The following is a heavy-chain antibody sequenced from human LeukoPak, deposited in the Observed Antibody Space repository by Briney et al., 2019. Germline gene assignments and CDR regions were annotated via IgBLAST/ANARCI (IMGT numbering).Heavy chain of an antibody. J-gene: IGHJ5*02. Sequence: SETLSLTCTVSGGSISSYYWSWIRQPPGKGLEWIGYIYYSGSTNYNPSLKSRVTISVDTSKNQFSLKLSSVTAADTAVYYCARPYYYDSRSDPWGQGTRVTVSS. CDR1: GGSISSYY. CDR2: IYYSGST. CDR3: ARPYYYDSRSDP. V-gene: IGHV4-59*08. D-gene: IGHD3-22*01.